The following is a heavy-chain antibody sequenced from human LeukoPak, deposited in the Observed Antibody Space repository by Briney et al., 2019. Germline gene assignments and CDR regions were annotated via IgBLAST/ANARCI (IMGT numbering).Heavy chain of an antibody. J-gene: IGHJ6*02. CDR1: GYTFTSYG. CDR3: ARDAPLWAPACGGDCSSFPPYYYYGMDV. V-gene: IGHV1-18*01. D-gene: IGHD2-21*02. CDR2: ISAYNGNT. Sequence: GASVKVSCKASGYTFTSYGISWVRQAPGQGLEWMGWISAYNGNTNYAQKLQGRVTMTTDTSTSTAYMELRSLRSDDTAVYYCARDAPLWAPACGGDCSSFPPYYYYGMDVWGQGTTVTVSS.